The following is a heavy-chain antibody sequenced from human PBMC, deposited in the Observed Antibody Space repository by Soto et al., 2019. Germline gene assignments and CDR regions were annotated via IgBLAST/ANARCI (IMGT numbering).Heavy chain of an antibody. D-gene: IGHD3-10*01. CDR3: TREGSAPYYYYGMDA. CDR1: GYTFTTYG. V-gene: IGHV1-18*01. CDR2: INTHNGNT. J-gene: IGHJ6*02. Sequence: QVQLEQSAPEVKKPGASVKVSCKASGYTFTTYGISWVRQAPGQGLEWLGWINTHNGNTNYAQNLQRRVIITANTSTSTAYMELRSLRSDDTAIYYCTREGSAPYYYYGMDAWGQGTTVTVSS.